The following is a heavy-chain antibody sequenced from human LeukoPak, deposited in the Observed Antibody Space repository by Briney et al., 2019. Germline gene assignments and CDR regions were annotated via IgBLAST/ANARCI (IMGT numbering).Heavy chain of an antibody. CDR1: GGSFSGYY. CDR3: TRSDGYGLVGI. Sequence: PSETLSLTCAVYGGSFSGYYWSWIRQPPGKGLEWIGEINHSGSTNYNPSLKSRVTISVDTSKNQFSLKLSSVTAADTAVYYCTRSDGYGLVGIWGQGTMVTVSS. V-gene: IGHV4-34*01. J-gene: IGHJ3*01. D-gene: IGHD3-10*01. CDR2: INHSGST.